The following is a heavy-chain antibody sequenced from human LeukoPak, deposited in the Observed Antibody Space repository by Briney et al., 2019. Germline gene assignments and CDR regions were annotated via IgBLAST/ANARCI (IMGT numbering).Heavy chain of an antibody. V-gene: IGHV3-53*01. CDR1: GFTVSSNY. CDR2: IYSGGST. J-gene: IGHJ4*02. D-gene: IGHD6-13*01. CDR3: ARVRSSSCFDY. Sequence: PGGSLRLSCAASGFTVSSNYMSWVRQAPGKGLEWVSVIYSGGSTYYADSVKGRFTISRDNSKNTLYLQMNSLRAEDTAVYYCARVRSSSCFDYWGQGTLVTVSS.